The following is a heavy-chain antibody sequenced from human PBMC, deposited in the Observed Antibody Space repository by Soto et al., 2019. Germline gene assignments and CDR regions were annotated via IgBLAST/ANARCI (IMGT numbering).Heavy chain of an antibody. CDR3: ERGGLSSGYSHG. Sequence: QVQLVQSGAEVKKPGSSVKVSCKASGGTFSSYTISWVRQAPGQGLEWMGRIIPILGIANYAQKFQGRVTITADKSTRTAYMELSSLRSEDTAVYYCERGGLSSGYSHGWGQGTLVTVSS. D-gene: IGHD3-22*01. V-gene: IGHV1-69*02. CDR2: IIPILGIA. CDR1: GGTFSSYT. J-gene: IGHJ1*01.